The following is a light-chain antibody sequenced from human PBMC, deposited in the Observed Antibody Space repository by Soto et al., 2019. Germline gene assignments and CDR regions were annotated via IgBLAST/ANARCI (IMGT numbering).Light chain of an antibody. V-gene: IGKV1-27*01. CDR2: SAS. CDR3: QKYYSGPCT. J-gene: IGKJ1*01. CDR1: QGIGNS. Sequence: IQVTQSPSSLSASVGDRVIITCRASQGIGNSLAWYQQTAGRVPKLLMHSASTLLSGVPSRFSGSGSGTDFTLTTCRLQPEDGATYYFQKYYSGPCTFGPGTKVEIK.